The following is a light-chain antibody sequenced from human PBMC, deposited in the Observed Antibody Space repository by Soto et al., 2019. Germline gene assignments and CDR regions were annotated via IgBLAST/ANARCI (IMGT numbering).Light chain of an antibody. CDR2: EVS. CDR3: SSYTSSSTRV. J-gene: IGLJ1*01. Sequence: QSVLTQPASVSGSPRQSITISFTGTSSDVGAYDYVSWYQQHPDEAPKLMIYEVSNRPSGVSNRFSGSKSVNTATLTISGLQADDEADYYCSSYTSSSTRVFGTGTKVTVL. V-gene: IGLV2-14*03. CDR1: SSDVGAYDY.